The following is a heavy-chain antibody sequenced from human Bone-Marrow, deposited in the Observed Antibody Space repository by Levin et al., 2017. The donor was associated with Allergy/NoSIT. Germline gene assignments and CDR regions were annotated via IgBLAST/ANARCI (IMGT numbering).Heavy chain of an antibody. J-gene: IGHJ5*02. V-gene: IGHV4-34*01. CDR3: ARVEWDIVVVPAAMSVPREHRWFDP. CDR1: GGSFSGYY. Sequence: SETLSLTCAVYGGSFSGYYWSWIRQPPGKGLEWIGEINHSGITNYNPSLKSRVTISVDTSKNQFSLKLSSVTAADTAVYYCARVEWDIVVVPAAMSVPREHRWFDPWGQGTLVTVSS. D-gene: IGHD2-2*01. CDR2: INHSGIT.